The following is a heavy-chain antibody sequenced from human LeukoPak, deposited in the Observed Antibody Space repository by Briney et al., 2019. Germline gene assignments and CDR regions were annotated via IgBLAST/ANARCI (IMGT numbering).Heavy chain of an antibody. CDR1: GGSISSYY. CDR3: ARHRDTAMVTDY. CDR2: IYYSGST. D-gene: IGHD5-18*01. V-gene: IGHV4-59*08. J-gene: IGHJ4*02. Sequence: PSETLSLTCTVSGGSISSYYWSWIRQPPGKGLEWIGYIYYSGSTNYNPSLKSRVTISVDTSKNQFSLKLSSVTAADTAVYYCARHRDTAMVTDYWGQGTLVTVPS.